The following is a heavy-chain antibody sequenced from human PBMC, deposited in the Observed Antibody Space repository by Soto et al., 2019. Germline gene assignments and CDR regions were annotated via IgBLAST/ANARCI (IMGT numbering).Heavy chain of an antibody. CDR1: GFIFDDFA. V-gene: IGHV3-9*01. J-gene: IGHJ4*02. CDR3: TKVGGLYDFWSGPLHFDL. D-gene: IGHD3-3*01. CDR2: ISWNSDSI. Sequence: EGQLVESGGGFVQPGRSLRLSRAGSGFIFDDFALHWVRQAPGKGLEWVSGISWNSDSIGYADAVKGRFTISRDNAKNSLYLQMNSLRVEDTALYYCTKVGGLYDFWSGPLHFDLWGQGTLVTVSS.